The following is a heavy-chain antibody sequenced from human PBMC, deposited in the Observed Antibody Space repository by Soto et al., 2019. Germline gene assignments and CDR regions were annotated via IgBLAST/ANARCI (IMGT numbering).Heavy chain of an antibody. J-gene: IGHJ6*03. D-gene: IGHD2-15*01. CDR1: GYTFTSYA. V-gene: IGHV1-3*01. Sequence: ASVKVSSKASGYTFTSYAMHWVRQAPGQRLERMGWINAGNGNTKYSQKFQGRVTITRDTSASTAYMELSSLRSEDTAVYYCARDIADIVVVVAANDYYMDVWGKGTTVTVSS. CDR3: ARDIADIVVVVAANDYYMDV. CDR2: INAGNGNT.